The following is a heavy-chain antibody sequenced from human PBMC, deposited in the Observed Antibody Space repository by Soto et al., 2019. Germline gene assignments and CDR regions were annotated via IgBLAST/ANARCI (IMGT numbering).Heavy chain of an antibody. Sequence: PSETLSLTCTVSGGSISSYYWSWIRQPPGKGLEWIGSIYYSGSTYYNPSLKSRVTISVDTSKNQFSLKLSSVTAADTAVYYCATHYDILTGYSPNWFDPWGQGTMVTVSS. J-gene: IGHJ5*02. D-gene: IGHD3-9*01. CDR1: GGSISSYY. CDR2: IYYSGST. CDR3: ATHYDILTGYSPNWFDP. V-gene: IGHV4-59*05.